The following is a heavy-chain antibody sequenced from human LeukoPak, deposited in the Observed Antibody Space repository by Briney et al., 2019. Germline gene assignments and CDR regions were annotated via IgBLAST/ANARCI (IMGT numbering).Heavy chain of an antibody. V-gene: IGHV2-5*08. CDR3: AHRLRTVVTGFDY. J-gene: IGHJ4*02. CDR2: IYWDDDK. D-gene: IGHD4-23*01. CDR1: GFSLTTTALC. Sequence: ESGPALGKPTQTLTLTCTFSGFSLTTTALCVSWIRQPPVKALEWLALIYWDDDKRYSPSLQSRLPITKDTSKNHVDLTMTNMDPVDTATYYCAHRLRTVVTGFDYWGQGTLVTVSS.